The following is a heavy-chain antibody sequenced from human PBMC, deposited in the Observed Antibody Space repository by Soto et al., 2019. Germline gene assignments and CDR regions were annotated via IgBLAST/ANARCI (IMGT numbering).Heavy chain of an antibody. CDR3: ARDLYSSVWHIGNWYFDL. CDR2: ISSSTSYI. Sequence: EVQLVESGGGLVKPGGSLRLSCAASGFSFSTYSMNWVRQAPGKGLEWVSSISSSTSYIYYADSVKGRFTISRDNVKNSLSLQMNSLRAEDTAVYYCARDLYSSVWHIGNWYFDLWGRGTLVTVSS. D-gene: IGHD6-19*01. CDR1: GFSFSTYS. V-gene: IGHV3-21*01. J-gene: IGHJ2*01.